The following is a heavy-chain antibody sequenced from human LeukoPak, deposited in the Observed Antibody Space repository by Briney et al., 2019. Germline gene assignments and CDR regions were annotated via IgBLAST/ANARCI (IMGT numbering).Heavy chain of an antibody. D-gene: IGHD6-13*01. CDR3: ARIAAAGNRRLNY. V-gene: IGHV1-8*01. CDR1: GYTFTSYD. Sequence: ASVKVSCKASGYTFTSYDINWVRQATGQGLEWMGWMNPKSGNTGYAEKFQGKIIVSRNTSISTANMELSSLTSEDTAIYYCARIAAAGNRRLNYWGQGTLVTVAS. CDR2: MNPKSGNT. J-gene: IGHJ4*02.